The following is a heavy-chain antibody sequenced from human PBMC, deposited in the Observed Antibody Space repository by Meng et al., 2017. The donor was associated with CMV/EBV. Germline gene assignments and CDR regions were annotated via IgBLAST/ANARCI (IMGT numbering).Heavy chain of an antibody. D-gene: IGHD1-26*01. Sequence: CKTSGYTFTGYYMHWVRQAPGQGLEWMGWINPNSGGTNYAQKFQGRVTMTRDTSISTAYMELSRLRSDDTAVYYCARLTSGSYYGYWGQGTLVTVSS. CDR1: GYTFTGYY. CDR3: ARLTSGSYYGY. V-gene: IGHV1-2*02. CDR2: INPNSGGT. J-gene: IGHJ4*02.